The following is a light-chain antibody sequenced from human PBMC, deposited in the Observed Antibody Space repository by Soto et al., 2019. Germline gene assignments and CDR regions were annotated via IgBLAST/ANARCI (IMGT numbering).Light chain of an antibody. CDR2: GAS. V-gene: IGKV3-15*01. Sequence: EIVMTQSPATLSVSPGERATLSCRASQSVSSNVAWYQQKPGQATRLLIYGASTRATGIPARFSGSGSGTEFTLTISSLQSEDFAVYYCQQYNNWPRRLTFGGGTKVEIK. J-gene: IGKJ4*01. CDR3: QQYNNWPRRLT. CDR1: QSVSSN.